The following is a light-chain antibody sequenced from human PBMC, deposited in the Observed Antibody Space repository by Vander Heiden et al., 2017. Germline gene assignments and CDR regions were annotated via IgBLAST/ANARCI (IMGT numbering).Light chain of an antibody. J-gene: IGKJ4*01. CDR1: QSISSY. CDR3: QQSYGTPT. V-gene: IGKV1-39*01. Sequence: DIQMTQSPSSLSASVGDRVTIPCRASQSISSYLNWYQQKPGRAPKVLIYAASSLQTGVPSRFSGSGSGTDFTLTISSLQSEDFATYFCQQSYGTPTFGGGTKVEIK. CDR2: AAS.